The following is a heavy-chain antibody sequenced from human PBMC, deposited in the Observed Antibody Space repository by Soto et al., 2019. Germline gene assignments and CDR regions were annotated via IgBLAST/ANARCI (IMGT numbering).Heavy chain of an antibody. V-gene: IGHV4-34*02. J-gene: IGHJ3*02. CDR3: ARNGVGFGFDI. D-gene: IGHD3-10*01. Sequence: QVQQQQWGARLLKPSETLSLTCAEYGRSMCGYNWSWLRRSPVRGLEWIGEIGPTGDTNYGPSFMSRVTVSVDTSKYELSLRLTQVTAADTATYLCARNGVGFGFDIWGLGTMVSVSS. CDR1: GRSMCGYN. CDR2: IGPTGDT.